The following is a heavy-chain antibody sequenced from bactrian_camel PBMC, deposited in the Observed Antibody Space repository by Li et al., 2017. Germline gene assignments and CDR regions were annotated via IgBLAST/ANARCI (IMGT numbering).Heavy chain of an antibody. J-gene: IGHJ4*01. CDR2: LNTDTDEAR. CDR1: GYLDSSYC. V-gene: IGHV3S40*01. D-gene: IGHD1*01. Sequence: VQLVESGGGSVEVGGSLRLSCAASGYLDSSYCMGWLRQVVGKEREGVVVLNTDTDEARTVYADSVKGRFTISQDYAKKTVYLQMSSLKPEDTAMYYCAAGRAEGRWCPVEATTSELFAYRGRGTQVTVSS. CDR3: AAGRAEGRWCPVEATTSELFAY.